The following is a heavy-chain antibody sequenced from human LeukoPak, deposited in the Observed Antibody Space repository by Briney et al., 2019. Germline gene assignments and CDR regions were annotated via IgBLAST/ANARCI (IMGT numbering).Heavy chain of an antibody. Sequence: GGSLRLSCAASGFTFNNYAMSWVRQAPGKGLEWVSVIYSGGSTYYADSVKGRFTISRDNSKNTLYLQMNSLRAEDTAVYYCARDHRAVGALGDAFDIWGQGTMVTVSS. J-gene: IGHJ3*02. CDR3: ARDHRAVGALGDAFDI. D-gene: IGHD1-26*01. CDR2: IYSGGST. CDR1: GFTFNNYA. V-gene: IGHV3-66*01.